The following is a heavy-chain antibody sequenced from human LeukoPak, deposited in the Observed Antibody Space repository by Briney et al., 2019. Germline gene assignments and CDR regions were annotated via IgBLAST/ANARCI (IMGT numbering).Heavy chain of an antibody. V-gene: IGHV4-34*01. CDR3: ARVRWLGGLDY. Sequence: SETLSLTCAVYGGSFSGYYWSWIRQPPGKGLEWIGEINHSGSTNYNPSLKSRVTISVDTSKNQFSLKLSSVTAADTAVYCCARVRWLGGLDYWGQGTLVTVSS. CDR1: GGSFSGYY. J-gene: IGHJ4*02. CDR2: INHSGST. D-gene: IGHD3-10*01.